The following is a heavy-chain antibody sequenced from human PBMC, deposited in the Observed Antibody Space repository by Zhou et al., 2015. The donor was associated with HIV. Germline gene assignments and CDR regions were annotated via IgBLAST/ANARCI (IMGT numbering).Heavy chain of an antibody. V-gene: IGHV1-24*01. J-gene: IGHJ3*02. D-gene: IGHD3-10*01. CDR1: GHTLTELS. CDR2: FDPEDGER. Sequence: QVQLVQSGAEVKKPGASVKVSCKVSGHTLTELSINWVRQAPVRGLEWLGGFDPEDGERIYAQRFQGRVSVTEDISLDTVYMELTSLTPEDTAVYFCSTMGAHVALGRGLIYHTRDAFDIWGQGTLVTVSS. CDR3: STMGAHVALGRGLIYHTRDAFDI.